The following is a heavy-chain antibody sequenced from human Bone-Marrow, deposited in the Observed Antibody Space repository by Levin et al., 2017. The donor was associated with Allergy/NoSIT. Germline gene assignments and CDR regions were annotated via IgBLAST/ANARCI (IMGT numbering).Heavy chain of an antibody. J-gene: IGHJ3*02. CDR2: ISSSSSYI. Sequence: GGSLRLSCAASGFTFSSYSMNWVRQAPGKGLEWVSSISSSSSYIYYADSVKGRFTISRDNAKNSLYLQMNSLRAEDTAVYYCARAGYDFWSGYSNRDDAFDIWGQGTMVTVSS. D-gene: IGHD3-3*01. CDR1: GFTFSSYS. CDR3: ARAGYDFWSGYSNRDDAFDI. V-gene: IGHV3-21*01.